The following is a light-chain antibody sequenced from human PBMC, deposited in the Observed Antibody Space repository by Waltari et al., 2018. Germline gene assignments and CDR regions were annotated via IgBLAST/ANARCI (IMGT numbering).Light chain of an antibody. CDR1: SVLYSSNNRNY. Sequence: SVLYSSNNRNYLTWYQQKPGQPPKLLIYWASIRESGVPDRFSGSGSGTDFTLTISSLQAEDVAVYYCQQYYTTPLTFGGGTKVVIK. CDR2: WAS. V-gene: IGKV4-1*01. J-gene: IGKJ4*01. CDR3: QQYYTTPLT.